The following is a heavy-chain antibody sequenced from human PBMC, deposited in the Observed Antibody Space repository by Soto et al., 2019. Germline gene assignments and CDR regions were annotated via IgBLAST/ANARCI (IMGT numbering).Heavy chain of an antibody. J-gene: IGHJ5*02. CDR2: IIPIFGTA. D-gene: IGHD3-16*02. Sequence: SVKVSCKASGGTFSSYAISWVRQAPGQGLEWMGGIIPIFGTANYAQKFQGRVTITADESTSTAYMELSSLRSEDTAVYYCARDAVGDYVWGSYRLNWFDPWGQGTLVTVSS. CDR3: ARDAVGDYVWGSYRLNWFDP. V-gene: IGHV1-69*13. CDR1: GGTFSSYA.